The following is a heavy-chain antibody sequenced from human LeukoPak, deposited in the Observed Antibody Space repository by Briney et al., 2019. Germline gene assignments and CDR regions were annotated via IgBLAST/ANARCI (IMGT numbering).Heavy chain of an antibody. CDR2: IYSNGDT. CDR3: ARIRYHYGI. J-gene: IGHJ4*02. D-gene: IGHD3-16*02. CDR1: GFTFSTYA. V-gene: IGHV3-53*01. Sequence: GGSLRLSCAASGFTFSTYAMSWVRQAPGKGLGWVSVIYSNGDTYYADSVKGRFTISGDNSKNTVYLQMNSLRVEDTAVYYCARIRYHYGIWGLGTLVTVSS.